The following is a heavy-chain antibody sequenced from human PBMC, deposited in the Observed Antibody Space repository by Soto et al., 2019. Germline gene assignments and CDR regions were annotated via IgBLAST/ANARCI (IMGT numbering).Heavy chain of an antibody. CDR3: ARGKILSSWYSRY. D-gene: IGHD6-13*01. V-gene: IGHV3-21*01. CDR1: GFTFSSYS. Sequence: GGSLRLSCAASGFTFSSYSMSWVRQAPGKGLEWVSSISSSSSYIYYADSVKGRFTISRDNAKNSLYLQMNSLRAEDTAVYYCARGKILSSWYSRYWGQGTLVTVSS. CDR2: ISSSSSYI. J-gene: IGHJ4*02.